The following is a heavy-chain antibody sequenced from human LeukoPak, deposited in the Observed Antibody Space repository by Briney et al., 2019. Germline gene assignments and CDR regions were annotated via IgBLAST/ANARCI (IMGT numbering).Heavy chain of an antibody. CDR2: ISTTAGTI. D-gene: IGHD3-3*02. CDR1: GFSFSNYE. V-gene: IGHV3-48*03. CDR3: AKAAFSRTSYFDY. Sequence: GGSLRLSCEASGFSFSNYEMNWVRQAPGKGLEWVAYISTTAGTIYYTDSVKGRFTISRDNSKNTLYLQMDSLRADDTAVYYCAKAAFSRTSYFDYWGQGTLVTASS. J-gene: IGHJ4*02.